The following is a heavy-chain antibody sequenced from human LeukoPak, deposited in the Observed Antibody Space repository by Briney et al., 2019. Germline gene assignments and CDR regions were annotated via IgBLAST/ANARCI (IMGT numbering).Heavy chain of an antibody. CDR3: ARTRPYYDFWSGYLGAYYYGMDV. V-gene: IGHV1-8*01. Sequence: ASVTVSCKASGYTFTSYDINWVRQAAGQGLEWMGWMNPNSGNTNYAQKFHGRVTMTRNTSISTAYMELSSLRSEDTAVYYCARTRPYYDFWSGYLGAYYYGMDVWGQGTTVTVSS. CDR1: GYTFTSYD. CDR2: MNPNSGNT. J-gene: IGHJ6*02. D-gene: IGHD3-3*01.